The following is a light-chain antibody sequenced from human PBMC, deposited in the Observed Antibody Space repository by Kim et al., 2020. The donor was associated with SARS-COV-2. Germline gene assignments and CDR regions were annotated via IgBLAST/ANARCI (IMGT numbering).Light chain of an antibody. CDR3: SSYTSSSTVI. J-gene: IGLJ2*01. V-gene: IGLV2-14*03. CDR1: SRDVGGYNY. CDR2: DVS. Sequence: GQSITISCTGTSRDVGGYNYVSWFQQHPGKDPKLMIYDVSNRPAGVSNRFSGSKSGNTASLSISGLQAEDEADYYCSSYTSSSTVIFGGGTQLTVL.